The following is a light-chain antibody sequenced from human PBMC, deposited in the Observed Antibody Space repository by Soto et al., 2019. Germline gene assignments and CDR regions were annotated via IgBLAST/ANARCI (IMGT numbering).Light chain of an antibody. Sequence: QTVVTQEPSLTVSPGGTVTLTCGSSTGAVTSGHYPYWFQQKPGQAPRTLIYDTSNKHSWTPARFSGSLLGGKAALTLSGAQPEDEAEYYXLLSYSGARLWVFXGGT. J-gene: IGLJ3*02. CDR2: DTS. CDR3: LLSYSGARLWV. V-gene: IGLV7-46*01. CDR1: TGAVTSGHY.